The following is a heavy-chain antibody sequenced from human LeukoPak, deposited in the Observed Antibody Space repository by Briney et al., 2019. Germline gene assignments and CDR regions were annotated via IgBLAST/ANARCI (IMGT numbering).Heavy chain of an antibody. Sequence: ASVKVSCKASGYHFPTFGFTWVRQAPGQGLEWMGWINPNSGGTNYAQKFQGRVTLTRDTSITTAYMELNRLRSDDTAVYYCAKARGLYCSSTSCYDCDVWGKGTTVTVSS. V-gene: IGHV1-2*02. CDR1: GYHFPTFG. CDR3: AKARGLYCSSTSCYDCDV. CDR2: INPNSGGT. J-gene: IGHJ6*04. D-gene: IGHD2-2*01.